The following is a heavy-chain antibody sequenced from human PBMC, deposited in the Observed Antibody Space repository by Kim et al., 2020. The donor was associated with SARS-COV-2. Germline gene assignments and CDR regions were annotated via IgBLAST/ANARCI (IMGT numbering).Heavy chain of an antibody. D-gene: IGHD6-13*01. Sequence: GGSLRLSCAASGFTFSSYDMHWVRQATGKGLEWVSAIGTAGDTYYPGSVKGRFTISRENAKNSLYLQMNSLRAGDTAVYYCARGSTHSSSLAYGMDVWGQGTTVTVSS. V-gene: IGHV3-13*01. J-gene: IGHJ6*02. CDR2: IGTAGDT. CDR3: ARGSTHSSSLAYGMDV. CDR1: GFTFSSYD.